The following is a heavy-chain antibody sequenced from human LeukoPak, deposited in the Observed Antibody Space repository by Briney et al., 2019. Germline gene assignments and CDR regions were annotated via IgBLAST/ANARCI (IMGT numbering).Heavy chain of an antibody. D-gene: IGHD5/OR15-5a*01. J-gene: IGHJ2*01. CDR3: ATSLPLDWYFDL. Sequence: KPSGTLSLTCAVSGGSISSSYWWSWIRQPPGKGLEWIGEIYHSGSTNYNLSLKSRVTISVDKSKNQFSLKLNSVTAADTAVYYCATSLPLDWYFDLWGRGTLVSVSS. CDR1: GGSISSSYW. V-gene: IGHV4-4*02. CDR2: IYHSGST.